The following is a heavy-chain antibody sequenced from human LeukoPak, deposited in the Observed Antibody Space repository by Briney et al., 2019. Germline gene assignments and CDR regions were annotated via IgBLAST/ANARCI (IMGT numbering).Heavy chain of an antibody. CDR2: ISAYNGNT. Sequence: ASVKVSCKASGYTFTSYGISWVRQAPGQGLEWMGWISAYNGNTNYAQKLQGRVTMTTDTSTSTAYMELRSLRSDDAAVYYCARDRKIAAAAPYYYYYYGMDVWGQGTTVTVSS. V-gene: IGHV1-18*01. CDR3: ARDRKIAAAAPYYYYYYGMDV. J-gene: IGHJ6*02. D-gene: IGHD6-13*01. CDR1: GYTFTSYG.